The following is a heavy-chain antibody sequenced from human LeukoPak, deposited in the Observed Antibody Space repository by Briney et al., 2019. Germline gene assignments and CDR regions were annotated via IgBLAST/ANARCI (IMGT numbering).Heavy chain of an antibody. CDR1: GYTFTQYY. V-gene: IGHV1-2*02. CDR2: INPDSGDT. Sequence: ASAKVSCKASGYTFTQYYMNWLRQAPGQGPEWMAWINPDSGDTNYAQKFQGRVTMTRDTSIGTAYMELRRLTSDDTAMYYCVISKGAFDIWGQGTIVTVSS. CDR3: VISKGAFDI. J-gene: IGHJ3*02.